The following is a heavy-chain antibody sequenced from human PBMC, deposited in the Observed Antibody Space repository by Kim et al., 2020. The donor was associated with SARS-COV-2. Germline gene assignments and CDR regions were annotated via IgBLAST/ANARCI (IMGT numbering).Heavy chain of an antibody. J-gene: IGHJ5*02. V-gene: IGHV1-69*13. D-gene: IGHD3-10*01. Sequence: SVKVSCKASGGTFSSYAISWVRQAPGQGLEWMGGIIPIFGTANYAQKFQGRVTITADESTSTAYMELSSLRSEDTAVYYCARVDGSGSYYTSPQDWFDPWGQGTLVTVSS. CDR2: IIPIFGTA. CDR3: ARVDGSGSYYTSPQDWFDP. CDR1: GGTFSSYA.